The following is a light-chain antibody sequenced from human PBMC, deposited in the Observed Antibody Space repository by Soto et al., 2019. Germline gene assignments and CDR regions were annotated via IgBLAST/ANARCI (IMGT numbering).Light chain of an antibody. J-gene: IGLJ2*01. CDR2: DVS. Sequence: QSALTQPASVSGSPGQSITISCTGTSSDVGGYNYVSWYQQQPGKAPKLMIYDVSNRPSGVSNRFSGSKSGNTASLTISGLQAEDAADYYCSSYTSSSTRVFGGGTKLTVL. CDR3: SSYTSSSTRV. CDR1: SSDVGGYNY. V-gene: IGLV2-14*01.